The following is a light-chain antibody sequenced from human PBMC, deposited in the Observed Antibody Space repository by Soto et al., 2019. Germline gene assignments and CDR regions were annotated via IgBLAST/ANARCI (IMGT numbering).Light chain of an antibody. CDR2: SNN. Sequence: QAVVTQPASVSGTPGQRVTISCSGSSSNIGSNTVNWYQQLPGTAPKLLIYSNNQRPSGVPDRFSGSKSGTSASLAISGLQSEDEADYYCAAWDDSLNGWVFGGGTKLTVL. J-gene: IGLJ3*02. CDR3: AAWDDSLNGWV. CDR1: SSNIGSNT. V-gene: IGLV1-44*01.